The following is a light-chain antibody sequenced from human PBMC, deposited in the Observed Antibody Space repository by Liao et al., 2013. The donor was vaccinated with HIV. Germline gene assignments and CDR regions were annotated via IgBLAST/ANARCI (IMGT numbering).Light chain of an antibody. CDR2: YDS. CDR1: NIGSKS. V-gene: IGLV3-21*01. Sequence: SYELTQPPSVSVAPGKTARITCGGNNIGSKSVHWYQQRSGQAPVLVISYDSDRPSGIPERFSGSNSGNTATLTISRVEAGDEADYYCQLWDSSSDHRVFGGGTKLTVL. J-gene: IGLJ3*02. CDR3: QLWDSSSDHRV.